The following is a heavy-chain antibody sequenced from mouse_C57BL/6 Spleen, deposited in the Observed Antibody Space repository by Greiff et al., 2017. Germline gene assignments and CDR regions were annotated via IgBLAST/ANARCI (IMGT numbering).Heavy chain of an antibody. V-gene: IGHV1-15*01. CDR3: TKIYYGNYKLAY. J-gene: IGHJ3*01. Sequence: VQLQQSGAELVRPGASVTLSCKASGYTFTDYEMHWVKQTPVHGLEWIGAIDPETGGTAYNQKFKGKTILTADKSSSTAYMELRSRTSEDSAVYYDTKIYYGNYKLAYWGQGTLVTVSA. D-gene: IGHD2-1*01. CDR2: IDPETGGT. CDR1: GYTFTDYE.